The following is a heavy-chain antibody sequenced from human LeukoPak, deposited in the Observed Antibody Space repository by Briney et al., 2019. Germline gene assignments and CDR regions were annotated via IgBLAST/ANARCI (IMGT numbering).Heavy chain of an antibody. CDR3: ARAHGCSSATCYHNWLDP. D-gene: IGHD2-2*01. V-gene: IGHV3-30-3*01. J-gene: IGHJ5*02. Sequence: PGGSLRLSCAASGFTFSNNAMHWVRQAPGKGLEWVAVISYDGSNKYYADSVKGRCTISRDNSKTTLYLQMNSPRAEDTAVYFCARAHGCSSATCYHNWLDPWGQGALVTVSS. CDR2: ISYDGSNK. CDR1: GFTFSNNA.